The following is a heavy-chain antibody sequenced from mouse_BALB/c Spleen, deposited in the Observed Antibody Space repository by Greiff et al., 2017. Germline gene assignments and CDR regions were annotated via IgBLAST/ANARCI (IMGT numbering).Heavy chain of an antibody. CDR1: GFTFSSYT. CDR2: ISNGGGST. CDR3: ARGDYGYYYAMDY. Sequence: EVKLVESGGGLVQPGGSLKLSCAASGFTFSSYTMSWVRQTPEKRLEWVAYISNGGGSTYYPDTVKGRFTISRDNAKNTLYLQMSSLKSEDTAMYYCARGDYGYYYAMDYWGQGTSVTVSS. D-gene: IGHD1-1*01. J-gene: IGHJ4*01. V-gene: IGHV5-12-2*01.